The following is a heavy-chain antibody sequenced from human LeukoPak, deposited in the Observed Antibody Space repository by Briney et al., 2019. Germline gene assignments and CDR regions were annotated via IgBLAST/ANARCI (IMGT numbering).Heavy chain of an antibody. J-gene: IGHJ4*02. Sequence: ASVKVSCKASGGTFSSYAISWVRQAPGQGLEWMGIINPSGGSTSYAQKFQGRVTMTRDTSTSTVYMELSSLRSEDTAVYYCARDWYSSPRYWGQGTLVTVSS. CDR2: INPSGGST. CDR1: GGTFSSYA. CDR3: ARDWYSSPRY. V-gene: IGHV1-46*01. D-gene: IGHD6-13*01.